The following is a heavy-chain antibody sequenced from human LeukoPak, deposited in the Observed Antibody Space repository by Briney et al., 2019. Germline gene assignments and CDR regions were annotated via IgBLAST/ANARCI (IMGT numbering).Heavy chain of an antibody. CDR1: GYTFTSYD. CDR3: ARGLKKRDSSGLIYYFDY. V-gene: IGHV1-8*01. Sequence: ASVKVSCTASGYTFTSYDINWVRQATGQGLEWMGWMNPNSGNTGYAQKFQGRVTMTRNTSISTAYMELSSLRSEDTAVYYCARGLKKRDSSGLIYYFDYWGQGTLVTVSS. CDR2: MNPNSGNT. J-gene: IGHJ4*02. D-gene: IGHD6-19*01.